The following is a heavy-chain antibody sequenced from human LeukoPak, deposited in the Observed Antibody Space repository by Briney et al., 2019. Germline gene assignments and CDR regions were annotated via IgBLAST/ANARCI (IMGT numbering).Heavy chain of an antibody. Sequence: SVKASCKASGYTFTGYYMHWVRQAPGQGLEWMGGIIPIFGTANYAQKFQGRVTITTDESTSTAYMELSSLRSEDTAVYYCARHCTNGVCYTGSAWDQGTLLTVSS. V-gene: IGHV1-69*05. CDR2: IIPIFGTA. J-gene: IGHJ4*02. D-gene: IGHD2-8*01. CDR3: ARHCTNGVCYTGSA. CDR1: GYTFTGYY.